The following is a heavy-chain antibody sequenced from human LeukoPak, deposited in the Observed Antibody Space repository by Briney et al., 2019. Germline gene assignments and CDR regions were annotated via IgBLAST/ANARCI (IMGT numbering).Heavy chain of an antibody. D-gene: IGHD1-26*01. J-gene: IGHJ4*02. CDR1: GYSISSGYY. CDR3: ARGSSGSYGSFDY. V-gene: IGHV4-38-2*02. CDR2: IYHSGST. Sequence: SETLSLTCTVSGYSISSGYYWGWIRQPPGKGLGWIGSIYHSGSTYYNPSLKSRVTISVDTSKNQFSLKLSSVTAADTAVYYCARGSSGSYGSFDYWGQGTLVTVSS.